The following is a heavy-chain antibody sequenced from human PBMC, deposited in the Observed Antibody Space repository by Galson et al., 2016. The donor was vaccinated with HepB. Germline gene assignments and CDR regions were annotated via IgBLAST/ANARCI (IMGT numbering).Heavy chain of an antibody. Sequence: SDTLSLTCAVNSGSFSAYFWSWIRQPPGKGLEWIGEIHHSGTTKYNPSLESRVTISLYTSKNQLSLKLTSVTAADMSVYYCARGVHTSVPGDNWFDPWGQGTLVTVSS. J-gene: IGHJ5*02. CDR1: SGSFSAYF. D-gene: IGHD6-19*01. V-gene: IGHV4-34*01. CDR2: IHHSGTT. CDR3: ARGVHTSVPGDNWFDP.